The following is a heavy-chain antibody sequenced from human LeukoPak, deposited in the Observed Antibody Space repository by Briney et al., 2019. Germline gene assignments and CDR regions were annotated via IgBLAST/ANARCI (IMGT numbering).Heavy chain of an antibody. CDR2: TYSGGNT. V-gene: IGHV3-53*01. CDR1: GFTVSSSH. Sequence: GGSLRLSCAASGFTVSSSHMTWVRQTPGKGLVWVSVTYSGGNTDYADSVKGRFTISRDNSRNTLYLQVNSLRAEDTAVYYCAKGGKWDVTPFDYWGQGTLVTVSS. J-gene: IGHJ4*02. D-gene: IGHD1-26*01. CDR3: AKGGKWDVTPFDY.